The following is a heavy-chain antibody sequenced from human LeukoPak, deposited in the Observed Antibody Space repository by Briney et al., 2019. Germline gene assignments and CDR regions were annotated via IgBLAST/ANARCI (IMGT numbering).Heavy chain of an antibody. Sequence: GGSLRLSCAASGFTFSSYGMHWVRQAPGRGLEWVAVIWYDGSNKYYADSVKGRFTISRDNSKNTLYLQMNSLRAEDTAVYYCARGGYSSGGWGAYFDYWGQGTLVTVSS. CDR3: ARGGYSSGGWGAYFDY. J-gene: IGHJ4*02. D-gene: IGHD6-19*01. CDR1: GFTFSSYG. CDR2: IWYDGSNK. V-gene: IGHV3-33*01.